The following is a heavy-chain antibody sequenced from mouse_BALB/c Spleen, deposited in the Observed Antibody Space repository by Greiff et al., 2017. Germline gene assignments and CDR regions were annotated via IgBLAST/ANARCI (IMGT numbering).Heavy chain of an antibody. J-gene: IGHJ3*01. CDR2: IDPYYGGT. D-gene: IGHD1-1*01. V-gene: IGHV1S135*01. CDR3: ARDYYGSSWFAY. Sequence: VQLKQSGPELVRPGVSVKISCKASGYSFTGYNMNWVKQSNGKSLEWIGNIDPYYGGTSYNQKFKGKATLTVDKSSSTAYMQLKSLTSEDSAVYYCARDYYGSSWFAYWGQGTLVTVSA. CDR1: GYSFTGYN.